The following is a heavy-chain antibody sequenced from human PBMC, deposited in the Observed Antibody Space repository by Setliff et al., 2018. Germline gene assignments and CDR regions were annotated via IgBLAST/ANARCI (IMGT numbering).Heavy chain of an antibody. CDR2: IYYSGST. Sequence: SETLSLTCTVSGGSISSRNYYWGWIRQPPGKGLEWIGSIYYSGSTYYNPSLKSRITISVDTSKNQFSLRLKSVTAADTAVYYCARGNSRSSVWYVVPHFDYWGQGTLVTVSS. V-gene: IGHV4-39*01. J-gene: IGHJ4*02. CDR3: ARGNSRSSVWYVVPHFDY. D-gene: IGHD6-19*01. CDR1: GGSISSRNYY.